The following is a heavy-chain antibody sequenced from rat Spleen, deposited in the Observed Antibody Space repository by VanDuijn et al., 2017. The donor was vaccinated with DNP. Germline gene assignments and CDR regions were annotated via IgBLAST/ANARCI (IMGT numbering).Heavy chain of an antibody. D-gene: IGHD1-4*01. V-gene: IGHV5S13*01. Sequence: EVQLVESGGGLVQPGRSLKLSCAASGFIFNDYGMAWVRQTPKKGLEWVATISTGGGTLYYRDSVKGRFTISRDDAKSTLYLQMDSLRSEDTATYYCARWRPGYNYFDYWGQGVMVTVSS. CDR3: ARWRPGYNYFDY. CDR1: GFIFNDYG. J-gene: IGHJ2*01. CDR2: ISTGGGTL.